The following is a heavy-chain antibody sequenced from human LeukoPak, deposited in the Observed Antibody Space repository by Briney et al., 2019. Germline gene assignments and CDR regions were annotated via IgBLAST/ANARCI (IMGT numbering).Heavy chain of an antibody. D-gene: IGHD5-12*01. CDR1: GGSISSSSYY. V-gene: IGHV4-39*07. J-gene: IGHJ4*02. Sequence: SETLSLTCTVSGGSISSSSYYWGWIRQPPGKGLGWIGSIYYSGSTYYNPSLKSRVTISVDTSKNQFSLKLSSVTAADTAVYYCARSDREYVDIVATIGYWGQGTLVTVSS. CDR3: ARSDREYVDIVATIGY. CDR2: IYYSGST.